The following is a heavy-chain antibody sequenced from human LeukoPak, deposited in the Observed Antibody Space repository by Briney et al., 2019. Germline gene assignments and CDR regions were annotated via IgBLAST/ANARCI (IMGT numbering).Heavy chain of an antibody. CDR1: GGSISIYY. Sequence: SETLSLTCTVSGGSISIYYWSWIRQPAGKGLEWIGRIYTSGSTNYNPSLKSRVTISVDTSKNQFSLKLSSVTAADTAVYYCAGRGVIISGAWDWFDPWGQGTLVTVSS. CDR2: IYTSGST. V-gene: IGHV4-4*07. CDR3: AGRGVIISGAWDWFDP. J-gene: IGHJ5*02. D-gene: IGHD3-10*01.